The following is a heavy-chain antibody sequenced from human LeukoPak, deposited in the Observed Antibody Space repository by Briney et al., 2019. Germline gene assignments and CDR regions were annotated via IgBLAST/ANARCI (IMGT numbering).Heavy chain of an antibody. CDR1: GFTFSSYA. J-gene: IGHJ5*02. Sequence: PGGSLRLSCAASGFTFSSYAMSWVRQAPGKGLEWGSAISGSGGTTYYADSVKGRFTISRDNSKNTLYLQMNSLRAEDTAVYYCAKDYSSSSLSRWFDPWGQGTLVTVSS. CDR3: AKDYSSSSLSRWFDP. CDR2: ISGSGGTT. D-gene: IGHD6-6*01. V-gene: IGHV3-23*01.